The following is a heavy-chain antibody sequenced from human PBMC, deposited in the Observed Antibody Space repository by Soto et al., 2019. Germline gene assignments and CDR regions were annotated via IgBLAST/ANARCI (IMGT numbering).Heavy chain of an antibody. D-gene: IGHD6-6*01. V-gene: IGHV3-15*01. CDR1: GFTFSNAW. CDR2: IKSTTDGGTR. Sequence: GVSLRLSCAASGFTFSNAWMSWVRQAPGKGLEWVGRIKSTTDGGTRDYAAPVKGRFTISRDDSINTMYLQMNTLTTEPTAVYYCTTDRIYSSSDSVVYWGPGTLVAVSS. CDR3: TTDRIYSSSDSVVY. J-gene: IGHJ4*02.